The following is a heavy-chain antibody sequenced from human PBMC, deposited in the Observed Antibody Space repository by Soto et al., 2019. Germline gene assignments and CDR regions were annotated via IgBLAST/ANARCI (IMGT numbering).Heavy chain of an antibody. CDR3: ARDRRFGEPFLGMDV. J-gene: IGHJ6*02. CDR1: GFTFSSYW. V-gene: IGHV3-7*05. D-gene: IGHD3-10*01. CDR2: IKQDGSEK. Sequence: EVQLLESGGGLVEPGGSLRLSCAASGFTFSSYWMSWVRQAPGKGLEWVANIKQDGSEKYYVDSVKGRFTISRDNAKNSLYLQMNSLRAEDTAVYYCARDRRFGEPFLGMDVWGQGTTVTVSS.